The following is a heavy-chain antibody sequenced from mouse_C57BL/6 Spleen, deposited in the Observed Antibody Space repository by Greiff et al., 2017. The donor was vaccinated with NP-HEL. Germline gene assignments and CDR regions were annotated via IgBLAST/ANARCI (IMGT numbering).Heavy chain of an antibody. CDR2: IYPGSGST. J-gene: IGHJ2*01. V-gene: IGHV1-55*01. CDR3: ARGGYGSSYPYYFDY. Sequence: QVHVKQPGAELVKPGASVKMSCKASGYTFTSYWITWVKQRPGQGLEWIGDIYPGSGSTNYNEKFKSKATLTVDTSSSTAYMQLSSLTSEDSAVYYCARGGYGSSYPYYFDYWGQGTTLTVSS. D-gene: IGHD1-1*01. CDR1: GYTFTSYW.